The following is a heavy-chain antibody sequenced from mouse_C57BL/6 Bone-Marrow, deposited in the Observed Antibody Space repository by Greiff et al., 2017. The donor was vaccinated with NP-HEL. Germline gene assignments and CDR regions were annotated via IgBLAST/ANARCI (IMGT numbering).Heavy chain of an antibody. J-gene: IGHJ2*01. CDR3: ARDRIYYSNSLDY. D-gene: IGHD2-5*01. Sequence: VKLMESGPELVKPGASVKISCKASGYSFTSYYIHWVKQRPGQGLEWIGWIYPGSGNTKYNEKFKGKATLTADTSSRTAYMQLSSLTSEDSAVYYCARDRIYYSNSLDYWGQGTTLTVSS. CDR1: GYSFTSYY. CDR2: IYPGSGNT. V-gene: IGHV1-66*01.